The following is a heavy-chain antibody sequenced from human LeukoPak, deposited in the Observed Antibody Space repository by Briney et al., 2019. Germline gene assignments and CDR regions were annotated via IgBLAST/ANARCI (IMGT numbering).Heavy chain of an antibody. CDR3: ARDMDV. CDR1: GYSISSGYY. CDR2: IYYSGST. J-gene: IGHJ6*03. Sequence: PSETLSLTCAVSGYSISSGYYWGWIRQPPGKGLEWIGSIYYSGSTYYNPSLKSRVTISVDTSKNQFSLKLSSVTAADTAVYYCARDMDVWGKGTTVTVSS. V-gene: IGHV4-38-2*01.